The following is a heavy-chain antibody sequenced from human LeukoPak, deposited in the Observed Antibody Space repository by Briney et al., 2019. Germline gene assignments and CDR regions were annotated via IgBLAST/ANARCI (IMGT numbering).Heavy chain of an antibody. CDR1: GFTFSSYG. D-gene: IGHD4-17*01. CDR3: AKDRGLDYGPGDV. J-gene: IGHJ6*02. V-gene: IGHV3-30*18. Sequence: GGSLRLSCAASGFTFSSYGMHWVRQAPGKGLEWVAVISYDGSNKYYTDSVKGRFTISRDNSKNTLYLQMNSLRAEDTAVYYCAKDRGLDYGPGDVWGLGTTGTVSS. CDR2: ISYDGSNK.